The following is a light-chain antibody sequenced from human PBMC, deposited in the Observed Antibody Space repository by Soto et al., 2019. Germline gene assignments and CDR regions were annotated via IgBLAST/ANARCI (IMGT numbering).Light chain of an antibody. CDR2: GAS. CDR1: QSVSSN. Sequence: EIVMTQSPATLSVSPGERATLSCRASQSVSSNLAWYQQKPGQAPRLLIYGASTRATDIPARFSGSGSGTEFTLTISSLQSEDFAVYYCQQSETFGQGTKLEIK. J-gene: IGKJ2*01. CDR3: QQSET. V-gene: IGKV3-15*01.